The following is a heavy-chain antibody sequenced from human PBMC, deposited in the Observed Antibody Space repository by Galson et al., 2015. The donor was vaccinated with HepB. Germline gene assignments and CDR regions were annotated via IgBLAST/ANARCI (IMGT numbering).Heavy chain of an antibody. Sequence: ETLSLTCAVSGGSISSSNWWSWVRQPPGKGLEWIGEIYHSGSTNYNPSLKSRVTISVDKSKNQFSLKLSSVTAADTAVYYCARGKSWAAEDNWFDPWGQGTLVTVSS. CDR2: IYHSGST. J-gene: IGHJ5*02. D-gene: IGHD6-25*01. V-gene: IGHV4-4*02. CDR1: GGSISSSNW. CDR3: ARGKSWAAEDNWFDP.